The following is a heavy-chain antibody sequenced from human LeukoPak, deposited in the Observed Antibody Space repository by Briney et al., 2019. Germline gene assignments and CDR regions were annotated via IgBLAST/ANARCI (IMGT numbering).Heavy chain of an antibody. J-gene: IGHJ4*02. Sequence: ASVKVSCKASGGTFSSYAISWVRQAPGQGLEWMGGIIPIFGTANYAQKFQGRVTITTDESTSTAYMELSSLRSEDTAVYYCALRLGGIAARKPPEYYFDYWGQGTLVTVSS. CDR1: GGTFSSYA. D-gene: IGHD6-6*01. CDR2: IIPIFGTA. V-gene: IGHV1-69*05. CDR3: ALRLGGIAARKPPEYYFDY.